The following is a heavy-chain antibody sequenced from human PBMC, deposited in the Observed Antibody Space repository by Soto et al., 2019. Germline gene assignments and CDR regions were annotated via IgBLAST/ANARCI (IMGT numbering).Heavy chain of an antibody. CDR1: GGTFSSYA. CDR3: AEGLFGGSSLYYYYGMDV. V-gene: IGHV1-69*01. D-gene: IGHD3-3*01. Sequence: QVQLVQSGAEVKKPGSSVKVSCKASGGTFSSYAISWVRQAPGQGLEWMGGIIPIFGTANYAQKFQGRVTITADESTRTAYMELSSLRSEDTAVYYCAEGLFGGSSLYYYYGMDVWGQGTTVTVSS. CDR2: IIPIFGTA. J-gene: IGHJ6*02.